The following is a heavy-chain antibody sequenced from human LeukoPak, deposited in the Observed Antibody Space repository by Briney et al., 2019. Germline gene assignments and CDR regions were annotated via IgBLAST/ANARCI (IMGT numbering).Heavy chain of an antibody. CDR2: ISSSGSTI. D-gene: IGHD3-22*01. J-gene: IGHJ1*01. CDR3: ARSITMMARGGVSQH. CDR1: GFTFSSYE. Sequence: GGSLRLSCAASGFTFSSYEMNWVRQAPGKGLEWVSYISSSGSTIYYADSVKGRFTISRDNSKNTLYLQMNSLRAEDTAVYYCARSITMMARGGVSQHWGQGTLVTVSS. V-gene: IGHV3-48*03.